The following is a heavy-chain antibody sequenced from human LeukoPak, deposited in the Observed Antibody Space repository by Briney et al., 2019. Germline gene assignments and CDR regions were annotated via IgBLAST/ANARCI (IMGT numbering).Heavy chain of an antibody. CDR1: GGSISSSSYY. CDR2: IYYSGST. D-gene: IGHD2-2*01. V-gene: IGHV4-39*07. Sequence: SETLSLTCPVSGGSISSSSYYWGWIRQPPGKGLEWIGSIYYSGSTYYNPSLKSRVTISVDTSKNQFSLKLSSVTAADTAVYYCAREGHIVVVPAAHNYFDYWGQGTLVTVSS. J-gene: IGHJ4*02. CDR3: AREGHIVVVPAAHNYFDY.